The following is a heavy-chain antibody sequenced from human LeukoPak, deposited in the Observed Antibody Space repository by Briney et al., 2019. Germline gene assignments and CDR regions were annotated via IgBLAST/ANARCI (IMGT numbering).Heavy chain of an antibody. J-gene: IGHJ4*02. Sequence: PSETLSLTCAVYGGSFSGYYWSWIRQPPGKGLEWIGEINHSGSTNYNPSLKSRVTISVDTSKNQFSLKLSSVTAADTAVYYCARATDYSSGWYSFDYWGQGTLVTVSS. V-gene: IGHV4-34*01. CDR1: GGSFSGYY. CDR2: INHSGST. D-gene: IGHD6-19*01. CDR3: ARATDYSSGWYSFDY.